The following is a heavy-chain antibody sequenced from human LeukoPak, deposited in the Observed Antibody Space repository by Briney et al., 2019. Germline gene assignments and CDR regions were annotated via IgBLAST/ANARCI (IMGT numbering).Heavy chain of an antibody. CDR1: AFTFRSYG. V-gene: IGHV3-30*02. D-gene: IGHD6-19*01. CDR3: AKDGGQWLDLDY. J-gene: IGHJ4*02. CDR2: IRYHGSDK. Sequence: GGSLRLSCAASAFTFRSYGMHWVRQAPGKGLEWVAFIRYHGSDKYYADSVKGRFTISRDNSKNTLYLQMNSLRAEDTAVYYCAKDGGQWLDLDYWGQGTLVTVSS.